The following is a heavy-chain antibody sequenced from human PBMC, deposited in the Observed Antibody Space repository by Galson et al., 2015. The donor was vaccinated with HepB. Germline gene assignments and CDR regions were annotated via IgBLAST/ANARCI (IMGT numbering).Heavy chain of an antibody. CDR2: TYYRSRWYN. Sequence: CAISGDSVSSHSGAWNRIRKSPSRGLEWLGRTYYRSRWYNDYAVSVKSRMTFRPDTSKNQFSLQLNSVTPEDTAVYYCARGVRYFDYWGQGTLVTVSS. J-gene: IGHJ4*02. CDR3: ARGVRYFDY. D-gene: IGHD1-14*01. CDR1: GDSVSSHSGA. V-gene: IGHV6-1*01.